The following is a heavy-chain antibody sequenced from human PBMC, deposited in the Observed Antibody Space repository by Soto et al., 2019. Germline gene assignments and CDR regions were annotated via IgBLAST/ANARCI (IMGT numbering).Heavy chain of an antibody. V-gene: IGHV3-33*01. CDR3: ARDVGGGYNLGDYFDY. D-gene: IGHD5-12*01. Sequence: GGSLRLSCAASGFTFSSYGMHWVRQAPGKGLEWVAVIWYDGSNKYYADSVKGRFTISRDNSKNTLYLQMNSLRAEDTAVYYCARDVGGGYNLGDYFDYWGQGTLVTVSS. CDR1: GFTFSSYG. J-gene: IGHJ4*02. CDR2: IWYDGSNK.